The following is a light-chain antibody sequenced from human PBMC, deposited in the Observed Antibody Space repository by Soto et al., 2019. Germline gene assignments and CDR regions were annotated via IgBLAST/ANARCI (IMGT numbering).Light chain of an antibody. V-gene: IGLV2-23*02. J-gene: IGLJ1*01. CDR3: CSYAGSSTLI. CDR1: SSYVWSYNL. Sequence: SALTQPASVSGSPGRAITISCTGTSSYVWSYNLVSWYQQHPCKAPKLMIYEVSKRPSGVSNRFSGSKSGNTASLTISGLQAEDEADYYCCSYAGSSTLIFGTGTKVTVL. CDR2: EVS.